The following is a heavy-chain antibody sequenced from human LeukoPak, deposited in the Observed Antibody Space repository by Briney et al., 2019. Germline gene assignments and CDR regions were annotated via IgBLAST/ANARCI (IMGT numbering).Heavy chain of an antibody. J-gene: IGHJ5*02. CDR3: ARLGAVLTSVNWFDP. CDR2: FYHSGST. CDR1: GGSISGSDYY. V-gene: IGHV4-39*07. D-gene: IGHD3-3*02. Sequence: PSETLSLTCTVSGGSISGSDYYWGWVRQPPGKGLEWTGSFYHSGSTYYNSSLKSRLTMSVDTSRNQFSLQLTAVTAADTAVYYCARLGAVLTSVNWFDPWGQGTLVTVSS.